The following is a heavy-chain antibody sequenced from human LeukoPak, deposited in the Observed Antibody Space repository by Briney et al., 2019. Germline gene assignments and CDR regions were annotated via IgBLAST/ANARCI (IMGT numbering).Heavy chain of an antibody. D-gene: IGHD3-10*01. Sequence: ASVKVSCKASGYTFTSYDINWVRQATGQGLEWMGWMNPNSGNTGYAQKFQGRVTITRNTSISTAYMELSSLRSEDTAVYYCARTYGSGRYRPDYYYSYMDVWGKGTTVTVSS. CDR1: GYTFTSYD. V-gene: IGHV1-8*01. CDR2: MNPNSGNT. J-gene: IGHJ6*03. CDR3: ARTYGSGRYRPDYYYSYMDV.